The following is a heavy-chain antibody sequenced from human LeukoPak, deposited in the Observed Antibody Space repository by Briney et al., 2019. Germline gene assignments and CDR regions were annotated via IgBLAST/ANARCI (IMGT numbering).Heavy chain of an antibody. V-gene: IGHV3-7*03. CDR2: INHNGNVN. D-gene: IGHD3-16*01. CDR1: GFTFSSYW. CDR3: ARGGGLDV. J-gene: IGHJ6*02. Sequence: TGGSLRLPCAASGFTFSSYWVNWARQAPGKGLEWVASINHNGNVNYYVDSVKGRFTISRDNAKNSLYLQMSNLRAEDTAVYFCARGGGLDVWGQGATVTVSS.